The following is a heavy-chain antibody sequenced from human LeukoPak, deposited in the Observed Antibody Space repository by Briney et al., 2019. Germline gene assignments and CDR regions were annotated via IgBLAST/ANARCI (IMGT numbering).Heavy chain of an antibody. CDR3: ARGQPDYVWGSYRYTGHYFDY. CDR2: INHSGST. J-gene: IGHJ4*02. V-gene: IGHV4-34*01. CDR1: GGSFSGYY. Sequence: PSETLSLTCAVYGGSFSGYYWSCIRQPPGKGLEWLGEINHSGSTNYNPSLQSRVTISVDTSKNQFSLKLSSVTAADTAVYYCARGQPDYVWGSYRYTGHYFDYWGQGTLVTVSS. D-gene: IGHD3-16*02.